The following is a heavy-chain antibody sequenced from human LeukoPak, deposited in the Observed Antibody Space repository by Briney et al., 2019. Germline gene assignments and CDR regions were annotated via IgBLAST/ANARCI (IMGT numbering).Heavy chain of an antibody. J-gene: IGHJ5*02. CDR3: ARSPGVVVRLDWFDP. D-gene: IGHD2-2*01. Sequence: SETLSLTCAVSGYSISSGYYWGWIRQPPGKGLEWIGSIYHSGSTYYNQSLKSRVTISVDTSKNKFSLKLSSVTAADTAVYYCARSPGVVVRLDWFDPWGQGTLVTVSS. CDR1: GYSISSGYY. CDR2: IYHSGST. V-gene: IGHV4-38-2*01.